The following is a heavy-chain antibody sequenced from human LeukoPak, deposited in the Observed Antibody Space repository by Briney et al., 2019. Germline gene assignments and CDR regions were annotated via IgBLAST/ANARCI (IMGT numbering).Heavy chain of an antibody. Sequence: GGSLSLSCAASGFTFNNNDMNWVRQAPGKGLEWVSFISSSDTPKNYADSVKGRFTISRDNAKNSLYLQMNSLRTEDTALYYCARRHYYGSGKQFDPWGQGTLVTVSS. D-gene: IGHD3-10*01. V-gene: IGHV3-48*03. CDR3: ARRHYYGSGKQFDP. J-gene: IGHJ5*02. CDR2: ISSSDTPK. CDR1: GFTFNNND.